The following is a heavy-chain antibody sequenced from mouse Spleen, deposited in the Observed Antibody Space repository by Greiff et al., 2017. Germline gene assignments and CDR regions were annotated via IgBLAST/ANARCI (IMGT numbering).Heavy chain of an antibody. CDR3: ARVGNWPWLAY. Sequence: EVQLQQSGPVLVKPGASVKMSCKASGYTFTDYYMNWVKQSQGKSLEWIGVINPYNGGTSYNQKFKGKATLTVDKSSSTAYMELNSLTSEDSAVYYCARVGNWPWLAYWGQGTLVTVSA. CDR2: INPYNGGT. V-gene: IGHV1-19*01. J-gene: IGHJ3*01. CDR1: GYTFTDYY. D-gene: IGHD2-1*01.